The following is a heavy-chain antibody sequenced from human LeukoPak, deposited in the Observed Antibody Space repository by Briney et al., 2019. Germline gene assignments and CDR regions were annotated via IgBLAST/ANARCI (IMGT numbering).Heavy chain of an antibody. CDR1: GFTFSSYE. J-gene: IGHJ2*01. V-gene: IGHV3-48*03. Sequence: PGGSLRLSCAASGFTFSSYEMNWVRQAPARGLEWLSYISSSGCTMYYADSVKGRFTISRDNAKNSLYLQMSRLRVEDTAVYLCARAGRVAASGWGRHFDLWGRGTLVTVSS. CDR2: ISSSGCTM. CDR3: ARAGRVAASGWGRHFDL. D-gene: IGHD3-10*01.